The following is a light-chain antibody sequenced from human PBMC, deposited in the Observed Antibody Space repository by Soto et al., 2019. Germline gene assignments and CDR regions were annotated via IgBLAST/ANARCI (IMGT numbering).Light chain of an antibody. J-gene: IGLJ1*01. CDR2: DVT. CDR3: CSYAGTYTFYV. Sequence: QSALTQPRSVSGSPGQSVTISCTGTSSDVGGYDYVSCYQQHPGKTPKLMIYDVTKLPSGVPDRFSGYRSGNTASLTISGLQAEDDAAYYCCSYAGTYTFYVFGTGTKLTVL. V-gene: IGLV2-11*01. CDR1: SSDVGGYDY.